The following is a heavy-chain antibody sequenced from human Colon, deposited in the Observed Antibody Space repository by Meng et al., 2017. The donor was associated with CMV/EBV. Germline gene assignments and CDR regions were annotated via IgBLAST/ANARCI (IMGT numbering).Heavy chain of an antibody. CDR3: ARYCSGGSCYNWFDP. D-gene: IGHD2-15*01. J-gene: IGHJ5*02. Sequence: QVQLQESGPGLVKPSXXXXXTXXVXXGSISSADYWWSWIRQPPGKGLEWIAYIYYSGTTYYNPSLQSRVTISVDTSKNQFSLKLSSMTAADTAVYYCARYCSGGSCYNWFDPWGQGTLVTVSS. V-gene: IGHV4-30-4*08. CDR1: XGSISSADYW. CDR2: IYYSGTT.